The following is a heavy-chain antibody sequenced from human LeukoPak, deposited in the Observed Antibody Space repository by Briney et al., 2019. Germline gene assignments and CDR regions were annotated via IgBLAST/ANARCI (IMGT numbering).Heavy chain of an antibody. V-gene: IGHV3-7*01. CDR3: ARASIAAGPYYFDH. Sequence: PGGSLRLSCAASGFTLSSYWMSWVRQAPGKGLEWVANIKQDGSEKYYVGSVQGRSTISRDNAKNSLYLQMNSLRAEDTALYYCARASIAAGPYYFDHWGQGTLVTVSS. J-gene: IGHJ4*02. D-gene: IGHD6-13*01. CDR2: IKQDGSEK. CDR1: GFTLSSYW.